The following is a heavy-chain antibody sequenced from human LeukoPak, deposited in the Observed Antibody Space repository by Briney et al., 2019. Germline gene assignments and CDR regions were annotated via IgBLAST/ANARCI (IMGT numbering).Heavy chain of an antibody. Sequence: GGSLRLSCAASGFTFSSYSMNWVRQAPGKGLEWVSSISSSSSYIYYADSVKGRFTISRDNAKNSLYLQMNSLRAEDTAVYYCASNRSLSHDFDIWGQGTMVTVSS. CDR3: ASNRSLSHDFDI. J-gene: IGHJ3*02. D-gene: IGHD2/OR15-2a*01. CDR1: GFTFSSYS. V-gene: IGHV3-21*01. CDR2: ISSSSSYI.